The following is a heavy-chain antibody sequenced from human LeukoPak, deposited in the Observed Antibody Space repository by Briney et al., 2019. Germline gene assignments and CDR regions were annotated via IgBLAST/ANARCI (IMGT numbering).Heavy chain of an antibody. CDR3: ARGGYCSGGSRYPIDY. Sequence: SVKVSCKASGGTFSSYAISWVRQAPGQGLEWMGRIIPIFGTANYTQKFQGRVTITADKSTSTAYMELSSLRSEDTAVYYCARGGYCSGGSRYPIDYWGQGTLVTVSS. D-gene: IGHD2-15*01. CDR1: GGTFSSYA. V-gene: IGHV1-69*06. CDR2: IIPIFGTA. J-gene: IGHJ4*02.